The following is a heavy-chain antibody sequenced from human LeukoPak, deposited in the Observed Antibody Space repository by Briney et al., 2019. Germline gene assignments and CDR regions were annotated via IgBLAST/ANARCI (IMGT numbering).Heavy chain of an antibody. Sequence: GGSLRLSCAASGFTFSSYEMNWVRQAPGKGLEWVSYISSSGSTIYYADSVKGRFTISRDNAKNSLYLQMNSLRAEDTAVYYCARDHWKWGRFDYWGREPWSPSPQ. CDR3: ARDHWKWGRFDY. D-gene: IGHD3-16*01. V-gene: IGHV3-48*03. J-gene: IGHJ4*02. CDR1: GFTFSSYE. CDR2: ISSSGSTI.